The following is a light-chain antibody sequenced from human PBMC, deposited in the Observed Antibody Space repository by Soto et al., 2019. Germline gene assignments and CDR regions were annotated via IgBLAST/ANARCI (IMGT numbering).Light chain of an antibody. CDR1: RSNIGTNP. CDR3: GAWDSSLNGYV. J-gene: IGLJ1*01. Sequence: QSVLTQPPSASGTPGQRVTISCSGDRSNIGTNPVAWYQQLPGTAPKLLINNDKPRPSGVPDRFSGSRSGASASLAISGLQSEDEADYFCGAWDSSLNGYVFGTGTKVTVL. V-gene: IGLV1-44*01. CDR2: NDK.